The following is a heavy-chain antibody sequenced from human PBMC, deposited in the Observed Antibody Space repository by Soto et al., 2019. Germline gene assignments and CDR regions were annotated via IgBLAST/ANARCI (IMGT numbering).Heavy chain of an antibody. Sequence: GGSLRLSCSASGFTFSSYAMHWVRQAPGKGLEYVSAISSNGGSTYYADSVKGRFTISRDNSKNTLYLQMSSLRAEDTAVYYCVKPGIAAAGRSDYYYYGMDVWAQGTTVTV. D-gene: IGHD6-13*01. V-gene: IGHV3-64D*06. CDR3: VKPGIAAAGRSDYYYYGMDV. CDR2: ISSNGGST. J-gene: IGHJ6*02. CDR1: GFTFSSYA.